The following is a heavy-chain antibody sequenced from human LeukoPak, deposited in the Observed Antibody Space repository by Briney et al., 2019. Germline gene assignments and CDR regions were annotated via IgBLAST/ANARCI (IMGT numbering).Heavy chain of an antibody. J-gene: IGHJ6*04. V-gene: IGHV3-13*05. Sequence: GSLRPSCAASGFTFSSYGMPWVPQAKGKGLEWVSTFGTAGDPYYPGSVKGRFTISRENAKNSLYLQMNSLRAGDTAVYYCARRNRVYGSGSDYGMDVWGKGTTVTVSS. CDR2: FGTAGDP. D-gene: IGHD3-10*01. CDR1: GFTFSSYG. CDR3: ARRNRVYGSGSDYGMDV.